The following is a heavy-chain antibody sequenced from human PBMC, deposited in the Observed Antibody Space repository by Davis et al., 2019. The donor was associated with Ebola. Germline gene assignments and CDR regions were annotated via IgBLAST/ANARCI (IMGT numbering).Heavy chain of an antibody. CDR3: ARTTGLDY. CDR1: GFTFSSYA. Sequence: GGSLRLSCAASGFTFSSYAMHWVRQAPGKGLEWVAVISYDGSNKYYADSVKGRFTISRDNSKNTLYLQMNSLRAEDTAVYYCARTTGLDYWGQGTLVTVSS. J-gene: IGHJ4*02. CDR2: ISYDGSNK. V-gene: IGHV3-30-3*01. D-gene: IGHD3-9*01.